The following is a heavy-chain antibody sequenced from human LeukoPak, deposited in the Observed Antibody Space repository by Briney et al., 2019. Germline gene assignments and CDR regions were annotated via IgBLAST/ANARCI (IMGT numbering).Heavy chain of an antibody. CDR1: GYTFTIYY. Sequence: ASVKVSCKASGYTFTIYYMHWVRQAPGQGLEWMGIINPSGGSTSYAQKFQGRVTMTRDTSTSTVYMKLSSLRSEDTAVYYCARGGGIAAAGNEGDYWGQGTLVTVSS. D-gene: IGHD6-13*01. CDR2: INPSGGST. CDR3: ARGGGIAAAGNEGDY. V-gene: IGHV1-46*01. J-gene: IGHJ4*02.